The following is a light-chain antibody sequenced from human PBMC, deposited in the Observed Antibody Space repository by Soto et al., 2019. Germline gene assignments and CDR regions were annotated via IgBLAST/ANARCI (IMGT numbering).Light chain of an antibody. CDR1: QSAGSY. V-gene: IGKV3-15*01. CDR2: GAS. Sequence: EIVMTQSPGTLSVSPGERASLSCRASQSAGSYLAWYQQKPGQAPRLFIYGASTRATGIPARFGGSGSGTEFTLTISSLQSEDFAVYYCQQYSEWPSITFGQGTRLEI. CDR3: QQYSEWPSIT. J-gene: IGKJ5*01.